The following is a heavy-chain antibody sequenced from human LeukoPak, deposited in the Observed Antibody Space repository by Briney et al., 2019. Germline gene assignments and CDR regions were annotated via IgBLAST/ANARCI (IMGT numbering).Heavy chain of an antibody. D-gene: IGHD6-19*01. CDR2: ISSGGGTT. CDR1: GFTYSNYA. Sequence: GGSLRLSCAASGFTYSNYAMNWDRQAPGKGLEWVSGISSGGGTTYYADSVKGRFIISRDNSKNTPYLQMDSLRAEDTAVYYCTKAGIAVPATPDYWGQGTLVTVSS. CDR3: TKAGIAVPATPDY. J-gene: IGHJ4*02. V-gene: IGHV3-23*01.